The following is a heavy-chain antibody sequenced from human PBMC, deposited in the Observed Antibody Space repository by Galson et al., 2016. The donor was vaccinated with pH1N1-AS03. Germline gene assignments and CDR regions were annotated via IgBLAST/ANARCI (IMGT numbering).Heavy chain of an antibody. J-gene: IGHJ6*02. Sequence: SVKVSCKASGGSFNTYTITWVRQAPGQRFEWLGGITPLFGAANYAQKVQGRVTITADESTTTAYMELSSLRSEDTAVYYCARGPSRFLDRYYYFGMDVWGQGTTVTVSS. CDR1: GGSFNTYT. CDR2: ITPLFGAA. V-gene: IGHV1-69*13. D-gene: IGHD3-3*01. CDR3: ARGPSRFLDRYYYFGMDV.